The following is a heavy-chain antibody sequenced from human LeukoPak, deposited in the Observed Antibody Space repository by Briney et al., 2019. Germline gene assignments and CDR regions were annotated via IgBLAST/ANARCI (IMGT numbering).Heavy chain of an antibody. D-gene: IGHD3-3*01. CDR1: GGTFSSYA. V-gene: IGHV1-2*02. CDR2: INPNSGGT. CDR3: ARAPRITIFGVVKANYYFDY. Sequence: GASVKVSCKASGGTFSSYAISWVRQAPGQGLEWMGWINPNSGGTNYAQKFQGRITMTRDTSISTAYMELSRLRSDDTAVYYCARAPRITIFGVVKANYYFDYWGQGTLVTVSS. J-gene: IGHJ4*02.